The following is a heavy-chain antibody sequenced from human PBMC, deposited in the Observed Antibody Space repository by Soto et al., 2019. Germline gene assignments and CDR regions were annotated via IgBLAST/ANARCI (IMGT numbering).Heavy chain of an antibody. V-gene: IGHV4-59*01. Sequence: PSETLSLTCTVSGGSISSYYWSWIRQPPGKGLEWIGYIYYSGSTNYNPSLKSRVTISVDTSKNQFSLKLSSVTAADTAVYYCASGYCSGGSCYPDLYFDYWGQGTLVTVSS. CDR2: IYYSGST. J-gene: IGHJ4*02. CDR1: GGSISSYY. D-gene: IGHD2-15*01. CDR3: ASGYCSGGSCYPDLYFDY.